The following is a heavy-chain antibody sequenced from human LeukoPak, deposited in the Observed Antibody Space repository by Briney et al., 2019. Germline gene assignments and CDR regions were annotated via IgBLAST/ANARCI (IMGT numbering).Heavy chain of an antibody. J-gene: IGHJ5*02. V-gene: IGHV3-48*03. CDR1: GFTFSSYE. D-gene: IGHD3-9*01. CDR2: ISSSGSTI. CDR3: AGTILGGFDP. Sequence: GGSLRLSCAASGFTFSSYEMNWVRQAPGKGLEWVSYISSSGSTIYYADSVKGRFTISRDNAKNSLYLQMSSLRAEDTAVYYCAGTILGGFDPWGQGTLATVSS.